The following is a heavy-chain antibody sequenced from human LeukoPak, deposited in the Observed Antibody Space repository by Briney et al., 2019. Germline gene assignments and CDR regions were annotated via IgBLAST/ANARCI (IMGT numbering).Heavy chain of an antibody. V-gene: IGHV1-24*01. J-gene: IGHJ4*02. Sequence: ASVKVSCKVSGYTLTELSMHWVRQAPGKGLEWMGGFGPEDGETIYAQKFQGRVTMTEDTSTDTAYMELSSLRSEDTAVYYCATDLERVSGYSYVSGGFGGAYWGQGTLVTVSS. D-gene: IGHD5-18*01. CDR1: GYTLTELS. CDR3: ATDLERVSGYSYVSGGFGGAY. CDR2: FGPEDGET.